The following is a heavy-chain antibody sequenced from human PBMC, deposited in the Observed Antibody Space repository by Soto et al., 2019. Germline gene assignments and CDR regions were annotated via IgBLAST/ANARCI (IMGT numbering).Heavy chain of an antibody. CDR2: INPDSGAT. Sequence: HEHLVQSGAEVKRPGASLKVSCKASGYSFTGYYIHWVRQAPGQGLEWMGWINPDSGATNYAQNCQVRVTLTSDTSISTASMDLTSLTSDDTAVYYCARGDYGTGGYPFPYVDYWGQGTLVIVSS. D-gene: IGHD2-8*02. CDR1: GYSFTGYY. V-gene: IGHV1-2*02. CDR3: ARGDYGTGGYPFPYVDY. J-gene: IGHJ4*02.